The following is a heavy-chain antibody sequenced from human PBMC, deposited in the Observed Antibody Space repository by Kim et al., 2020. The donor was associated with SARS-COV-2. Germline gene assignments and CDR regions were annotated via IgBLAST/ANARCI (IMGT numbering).Heavy chain of an antibody. V-gene: IGHV3-64D*06. CDR1: GFRFSDSG. D-gene: IGHD4-17*01. Sequence: GGSLRLSCSASGFRFSDSGMHWVRQAPGKGLEYLSTINNNGDDTKYADSVKGRFAISRDNSKSTLYLQMSCLRAEDTAVYYCLKNLRLRDHSWGHGILVTVSS. CDR2: INNNGDDT. CDR3: LKNLRLRDHS. J-gene: IGHJ5*01.